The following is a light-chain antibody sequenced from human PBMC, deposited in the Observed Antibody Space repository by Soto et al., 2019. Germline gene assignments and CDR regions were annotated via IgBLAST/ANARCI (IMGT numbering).Light chain of an antibody. CDR1: QSISNH. J-gene: IGKJ1*01. CDR3: QQSYSSPPT. CDR2: AAS. Sequence: DIQMTQSPYSLSAAVEDRVIITCRASQSISNHLNWYQQKPGKAPQLLIFAASTLQSGVPSRFSGSRSGPDFTLTISSLQPEDFATYYCQQSYSSPPTFGQGTKGEIK. V-gene: IGKV1-39*01.